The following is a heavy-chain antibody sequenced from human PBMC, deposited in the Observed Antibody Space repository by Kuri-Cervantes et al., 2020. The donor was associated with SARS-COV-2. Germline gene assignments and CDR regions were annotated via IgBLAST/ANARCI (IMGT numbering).Heavy chain of an antibody. CDR1: GGTFSSYA. D-gene: IGHD2-15*01. CDR3: AREEGSGYDFNVVVVAASSPGAFDI. V-gene: IGHV1-69*05. Sequence: SVKVSCKASGGTFSSYAISWVRQAPGQGLAWMGGIVPIFGIANYGQKFQGRVTITTDESTSTAYMELSSLRSEDTAVYYCAREEGSGYDFNVVVVAASSPGAFDIWGQGTMVTVSS. CDR2: IVPIFGIA. J-gene: IGHJ3*02.